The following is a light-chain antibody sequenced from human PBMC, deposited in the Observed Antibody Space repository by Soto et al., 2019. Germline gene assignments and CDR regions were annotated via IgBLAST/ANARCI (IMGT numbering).Light chain of an antibody. CDR3: QRYNNYPIT. Sequence: DVQLTQSPSSLSASVGDRVTITCRASQGIGNNLAWYRQKPGKAPKSLIFAASSLQSGVPSRFSGSGSGTEFTLTINSLQPEDFATYYCQRYNNYPITFGQGTRLEIK. J-gene: IGKJ5*01. V-gene: IGKV1-16*01. CDR2: AAS. CDR1: QGIGNN.